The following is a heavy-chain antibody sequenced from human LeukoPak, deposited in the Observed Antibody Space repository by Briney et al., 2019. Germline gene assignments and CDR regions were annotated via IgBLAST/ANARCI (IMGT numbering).Heavy chain of an antibody. CDR3: ARGAAVGQTRDY. CDR1: GYTFTSYG. D-gene: IGHD6-13*01. Sequence: ASVKVSCKASGYTFTSYGISWVRQAPGQGLEWMGRMNADSGDTNYAQKFTGRVAMTRDTSISTAYMELSSLRSDDSAVYYCARGAAVGQTRDYWGQGTLVTVSS. V-gene: IGHV1-2*06. J-gene: IGHJ4*02. CDR2: MNADSGDT.